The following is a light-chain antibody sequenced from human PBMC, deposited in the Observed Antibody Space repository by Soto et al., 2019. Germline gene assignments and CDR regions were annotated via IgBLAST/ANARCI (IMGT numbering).Light chain of an antibody. V-gene: IGKV3D-20*02. CDR1: QSVSGNY. J-gene: IGKJ3*01. CDR3: QQRSNWPL. CDR2: DAS. Sequence: VVMTQSPGTLSLSPWEAATLSCRASQSVSGNYLAWYQQKPGQSPRLVIYDASSRATGIPDRFSGSGSGTDFTLTISRLEPEDFAVYYCQQRSNWPLFGPGTKVDIK.